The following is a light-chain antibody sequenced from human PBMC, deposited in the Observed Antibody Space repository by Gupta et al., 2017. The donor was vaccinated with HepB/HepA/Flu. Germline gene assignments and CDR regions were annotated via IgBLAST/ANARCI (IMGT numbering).Light chain of an antibody. CDR2: SNN. CDR1: SSNIGSNT. J-gene: IGLJ3*02. V-gene: IGLV1-44*01. Sequence: QSVLTAPPSASGTPGQRVTISGSGSSSNIGSNTVTWYHQSPGTAPKLLIHSNNQWPSGVPDRFSGSKSGTSASLAISGLQSEDEADYYCAACDDGLNALVFGGGTKLTVL. CDR3: AACDDGLNALV.